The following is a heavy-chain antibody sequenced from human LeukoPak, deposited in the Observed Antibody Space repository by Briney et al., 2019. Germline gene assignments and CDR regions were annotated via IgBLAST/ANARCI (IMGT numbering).Heavy chain of an antibody. CDR3: ARWGQEGGDWE. J-gene: IGHJ6*02. CDR2: IYHSGST. D-gene: IGHD2-21*02. CDR1: GYSISSGYY. Sequence: PSETLSLTCTVSGYSISSGYYWGWIRQPPGKGLEWIGSIYHSGSTYYNPSLKSRVTISVDTSKNQFSLKLSSVTAADTAVYYWARWGQEGGDWEWGQGTTVTGSS. V-gene: IGHV4-38-2*02.